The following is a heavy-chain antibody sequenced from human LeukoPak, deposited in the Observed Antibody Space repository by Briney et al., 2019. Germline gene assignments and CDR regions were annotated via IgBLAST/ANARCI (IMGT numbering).Heavy chain of an antibody. D-gene: IGHD1-26*01. CDR3: ARILRYSGSYYAPPDY. CDR1: GFTFSSYS. J-gene: IGHJ4*02. CDR2: ISSSSSYI. Sequence: GGSLRLSCAASGFTFSSYSMNWVRQAPGKGLEWVSSISSSSSYIYYADSVKGRFTISRDNAKNSLYLQMSSLRAEDTAVYYCARILRYSGSYYAPPDYWGQGTLVTVSS. V-gene: IGHV3-21*01.